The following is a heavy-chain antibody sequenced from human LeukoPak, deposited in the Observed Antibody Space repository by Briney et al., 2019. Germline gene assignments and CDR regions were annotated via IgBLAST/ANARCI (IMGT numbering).Heavy chain of an antibody. CDR2: ISGSGGST. V-gene: IGHV3-23*01. Sequence: QPGGSLRLSCAASGFTFSSYAMSWVRQAPGKGLEWVSAISGSGGSTYYADSVKGRFTISRDNAKNSLYLQMNSLRAEDTAVYYCARAEYSSGWFFDYWGQGAQVTVSS. J-gene: IGHJ4*02. CDR1: GFTFSSYA. D-gene: IGHD6-19*01. CDR3: ARAEYSSGWFFDY.